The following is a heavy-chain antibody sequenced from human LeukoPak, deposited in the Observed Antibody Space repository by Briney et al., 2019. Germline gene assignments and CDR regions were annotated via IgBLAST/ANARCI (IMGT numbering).Heavy chain of an antibody. CDR2: IYPGDSDT. CDR1: GYSFISYW. Sequence: GESLKISCKGSGYSFISYWIGWVRQMPGKGLEWMGIIYPGDSDTRYSPSFQGQVTISADKSISTAYLQWSSLKASDTAMYYCARELKRYCSSTSCNRAFDIWGQGTMVTVSS. D-gene: IGHD2-2*01. V-gene: IGHV5-51*01. CDR3: ARELKRYCSSTSCNRAFDI. J-gene: IGHJ3*02.